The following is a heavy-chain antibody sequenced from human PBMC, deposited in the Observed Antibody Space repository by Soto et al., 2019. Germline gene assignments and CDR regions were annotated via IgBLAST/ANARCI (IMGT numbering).Heavy chain of an antibody. CDR3: AGYCSGGSCPLDAFDI. V-gene: IGHV1-69*01. D-gene: IGHD2-15*01. J-gene: IGHJ3*02. CDR1: GGTFSSYA. Sequence: QVQLVQPGAEVKKPGSSVKVSCKASGGTFSSYAISWVRQAPGQGLEWMGGIIPIFGTANYAQKFQGRVTITADESTSTAYMELSSLRSEDTAVYYCAGYCSGGSCPLDAFDIWGQGTMVTVSS. CDR2: IIPIFGTA.